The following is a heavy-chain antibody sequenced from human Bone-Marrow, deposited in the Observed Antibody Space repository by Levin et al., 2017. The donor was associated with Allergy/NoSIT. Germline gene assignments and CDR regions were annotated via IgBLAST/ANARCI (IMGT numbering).Heavy chain of an antibody. CDR2: IWHDGSIK. CDR3: ATGRGNSYGYFDY. Sequence: GGSLRLSCAASGFIFSTYGMHWVRQAPGKGLEWVAVIWHDGSIKYYADSVKGRFSISRDNSKNTLYVQMNSLRVEDTAVYYCATGRGNSYGYFDYWGQGTLVTVSS. J-gene: IGHJ4*02. D-gene: IGHD5-18*01. CDR1: GFIFSTYG. V-gene: IGHV3-33*01.